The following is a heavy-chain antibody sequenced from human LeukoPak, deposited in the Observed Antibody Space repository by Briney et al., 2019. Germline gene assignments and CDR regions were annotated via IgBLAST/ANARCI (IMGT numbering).Heavy chain of an antibody. V-gene: IGHV3-9*01. CDR3: AKAHDYGDYAGFDY. D-gene: IGHD4-17*01. Sequence: PGRPLRLSCAASGFNFDDYAMHWVRQAPGKGLEWVSDISWNSGNIAYADSVKGRFTISRDSAKTSMYLQINNLRAEDTALYYCAKAHDYGDYAGFDYWGQGTLVSVSS. CDR2: ISWNSGNI. CDR1: GFNFDDYA. J-gene: IGHJ4*02.